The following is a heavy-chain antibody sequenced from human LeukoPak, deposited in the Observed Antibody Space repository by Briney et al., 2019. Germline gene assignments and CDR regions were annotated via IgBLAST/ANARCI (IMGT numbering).Heavy chain of an antibody. J-gene: IGHJ4*02. D-gene: IGHD1-14*01. CDR1: GGSFSGYY. CDR2: INHSGST. CDR3: ASPYRTGFDY. V-gene: IGHV4-34*01. Sequence: SETLSLTCAVYGGSFSGYYWSWIRQPPGKGLEWIGEINHSGSTNYNPSLKSRVTISVDTSKNQFSLKLSSVTAADTAVYYCASPYRTGFDYWGQGTLVTVSS.